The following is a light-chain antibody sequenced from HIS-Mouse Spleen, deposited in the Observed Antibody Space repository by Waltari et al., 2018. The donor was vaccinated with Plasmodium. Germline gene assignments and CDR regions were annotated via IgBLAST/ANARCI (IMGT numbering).Light chain of an antibody. CDR3: CSYAGSSTNWV. CDR1: RRDVGGYNL. CDR2: EGS. Sequence: QSALTQPASVSGSPGQSNTIPCTGTRRDVGGYNLFPWYQQHPGKAPKLMIYEGSKWPSGVSNRFSGSKSGNTASLTISGLQAEDEADYYCCSYAGSSTNWVFGGGTKLTVL. J-gene: IGLJ3*02. V-gene: IGLV2-23*01.